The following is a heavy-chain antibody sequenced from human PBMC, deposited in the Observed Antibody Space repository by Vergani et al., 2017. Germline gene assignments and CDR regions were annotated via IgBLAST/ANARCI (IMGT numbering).Heavy chain of an antibody. V-gene: IGHV4-39*01. CDR2: IYYSGST. CDR1: GGSISSSSYY. CDR3: ARPGDSSGYDAFDI. Sequence: QVQLQESGPGLVKPSETLSLTCSVPGGSISSSSYYWGWIHQPPGKGLEWIGSIYYSGSTYYNPSLKSRVTISVDTSKNQFSLKLSSMTASDTAVYYCARPGDSSGYDAFDIWGQGTMVTVSS. J-gene: IGHJ3*02. D-gene: IGHD3-22*01.